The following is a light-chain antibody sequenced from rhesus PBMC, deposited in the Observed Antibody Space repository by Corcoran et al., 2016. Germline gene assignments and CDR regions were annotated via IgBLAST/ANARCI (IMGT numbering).Light chain of an antibody. Sequence: EIVMTQSPATLSLSPGERATLSCRASQSVSSSLAWYQQKPGPAPRLLIYGASSRATGIPARFSGSGSGTGFTLTISSMEPEDFAVYYCQQYSNWPWTFGQGTKVEIK. J-gene: IGKJ1*01. CDR1: QSVSSS. CDR3: QQYSNWPWT. CDR2: GAS. V-gene: IGKV3-42*03.